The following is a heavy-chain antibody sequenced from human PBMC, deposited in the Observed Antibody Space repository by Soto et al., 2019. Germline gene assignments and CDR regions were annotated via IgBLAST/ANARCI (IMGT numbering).Heavy chain of an antibody. D-gene: IGHD3-10*01. V-gene: IGHV4-59*01. J-gene: IGHJ4*01. CDR3: ASIWFGDFDY. CDR2: IYYGGGT. Sequence: SETLSLTCTVSGGSISSYYWNWIRQPPGKGLEWIGDIYYGGGTNYNPSLKSRVTLSVDTSKNQFSLKLSSVTAADTAVYYCASIWFGDFDYWGHGTLVTVSS. CDR1: GGSISSYY.